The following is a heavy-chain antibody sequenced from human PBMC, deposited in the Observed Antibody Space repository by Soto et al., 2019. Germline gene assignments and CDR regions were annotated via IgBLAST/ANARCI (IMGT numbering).Heavy chain of an antibody. CDR2: ISGDGRFT. D-gene: IGHD3-10*01. CDR1: GFTFSNYW. J-gene: IGHJ4*02. V-gene: IGHV3-74*01. CDR3: ARVGRGWGNFDY. Sequence: PGGSLRLSCGASGFTFSNYWMHWVRQAPGEGLVWVSRISGDGRFTRFADSVKGRFTISRDNAKNTLHLQMDSLRVEDTAVYYCARVGRGWGNFDYWGQGALVTVSS.